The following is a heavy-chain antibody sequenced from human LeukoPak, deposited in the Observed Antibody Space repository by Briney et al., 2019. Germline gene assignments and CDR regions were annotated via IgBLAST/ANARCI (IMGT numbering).Heavy chain of an antibody. V-gene: IGHV4-39*01. D-gene: IGHD1-14*01. CDR1: GGSISSSNYY. J-gene: IGHJ5*02. Sequence: SETLSLTCTVSGGSISSSNYYWAWIRQPPGKGLEWIANIFYTGSTYYNPSLKSRVTISVDRSKNQFSLRLSSVTATDTAVYYCARLNKPGWFDPWGQGTLVTVSS. CDR2: IFYTGST. CDR3: ARLNKPGWFDP.